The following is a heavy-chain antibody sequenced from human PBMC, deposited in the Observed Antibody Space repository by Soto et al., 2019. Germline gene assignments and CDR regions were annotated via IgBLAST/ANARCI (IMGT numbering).Heavy chain of an antibody. D-gene: IGHD1-7*01. Sequence: QVQLVQSGTEVKQPGASVKVSCKASGYTFTSYGITWVRQAPGQGLEWIAWISGSNGNTNFAQRFQGRVTMTIDTFTSTADMELRSLGSDDTAVYYCARGYDWNYAFEIWGQGTLVTVSS. J-gene: IGHJ4*02. CDR3: ARGYDWNYAFEI. CDR1: GYTFTSYG. V-gene: IGHV1-18*01. CDR2: ISGSNGNT.